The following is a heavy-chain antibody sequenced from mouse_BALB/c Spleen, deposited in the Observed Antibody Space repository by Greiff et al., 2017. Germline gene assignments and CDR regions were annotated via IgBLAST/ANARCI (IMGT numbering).Heavy chain of an antibody. J-gene: IGHJ3*01. V-gene: IGHV5-4*02. Sequence: EVQGVESGGGLVKPGGSLKLSCAASGFTFSDYYMYWVRQTPEKRLEWVATISDGGSYTYYPDSVKGRFTISRDNAKNNLYLQMSSLKSEDTAMYYCARDPAYYRAWFAYWGQGTLVTVSA. CDR1: GFTFSDYY. CDR2: ISDGGSYT. D-gene: IGHD2-14*01. CDR3: ARDPAYYRAWFAY.